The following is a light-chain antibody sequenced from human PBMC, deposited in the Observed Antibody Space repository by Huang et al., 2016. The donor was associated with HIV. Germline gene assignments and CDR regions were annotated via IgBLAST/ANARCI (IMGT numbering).Light chain of an antibody. CDR1: QSIGSS. V-gene: IGKV3-15*01. J-gene: IGKJ1*01. CDR2: AAS. Sequence: EIVMTQSPATLSVSPGERAPLSCRASQSIGSSLAWYQQRRGQAPRLLIYAASTRATGIPARFSGSGSGTEFTLTVSSLRSEDFAVYYCQQHNSWPRTFGQGTRV. CDR3: QQHNSWPRT.